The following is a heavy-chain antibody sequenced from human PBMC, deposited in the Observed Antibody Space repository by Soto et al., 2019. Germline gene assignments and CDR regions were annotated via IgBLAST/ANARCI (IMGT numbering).Heavy chain of an antibody. CDR3: AIGGHSSSWYRLEAYFFDY. CDR2: VWYDGTNK. D-gene: IGHD6-13*01. V-gene: IGHV3-33*01. Sequence: QVQLVESGGGVVQPGRCLRLSCEASGFTFKSYGMHWVRQAPGKGLEWVAVVWYDGTNKKYADSVKGRFNIYRDNSKTTLYLQIDSLRAEDTGIYYCAIGGHSSSWYRLEAYFFDYWGQGSLVTVS. J-gene: IGHJ4*02. CDR1: GFTFKSYG.